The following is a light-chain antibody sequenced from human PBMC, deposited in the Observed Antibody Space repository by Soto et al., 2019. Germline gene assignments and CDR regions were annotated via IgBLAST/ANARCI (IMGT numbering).Light chain of an antibody. V-gene: IGLV3-1*01. CDR1: NLGDRY. CDR2: QDR. Sequence: SYELTQPPSVSVSPGQTATITCSGDNLGDRYAYWYQQKPGRSPIVVIYQDRNRPSEIPERFSGSNSGNTATLTISGTQAMDEADYYGQTWDGGTRVIFGGGTKLTVL. J-gene: IGLJ2*01. CDR3: QTWDGGTRVI.